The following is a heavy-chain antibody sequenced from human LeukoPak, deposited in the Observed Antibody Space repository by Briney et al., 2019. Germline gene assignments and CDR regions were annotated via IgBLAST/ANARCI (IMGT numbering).Heavy chain of an antibody. Sequence: PGGSLRLSCAASGFTFSSYSMNWVRQAPGKGLEWVSSISSSSSYIYYADSVKGRFTISRDNAKNSLYLRMNSLRAEDTAVYYCAGDLEGIRIDYWGQGTLVTVSS. CDR3: AGDLEGIRIDY. CDR2: ISSSSSYI. J-gene: IGHJ4*02. V-gene: IGHV3-21*01. D-gene: IGHD3-3*01. CDR1: GFTFSSYS.